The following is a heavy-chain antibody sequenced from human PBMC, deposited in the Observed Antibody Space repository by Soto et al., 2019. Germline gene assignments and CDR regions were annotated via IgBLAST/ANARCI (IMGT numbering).Heavy chain of an antibody. CDR3: ARHVYGSGSYYFHYYYYGMDV. V-gene: IGHV4-39*01. D-gene: IGHD3-10*01. CDR1: GGSISSSSYY. Sequence: SETLSLTCTVSGGSISSSSYYWGWIRQPPGKGLEWIGSIYYSGSTYYNPSLKSRVTISVDTSKNQFSLKLSSVTAADTAVYYCARHVYGSGSYYFHYYYYGMDVWGQGTTVTVSS. CDR2: IYYSGST. J-gene: IGHJ6*02.